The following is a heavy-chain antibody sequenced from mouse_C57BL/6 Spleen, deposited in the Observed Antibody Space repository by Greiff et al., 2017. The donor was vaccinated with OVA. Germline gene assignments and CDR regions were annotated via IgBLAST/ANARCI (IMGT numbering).Heavy chain of an antibody. D-gene: IGHD1-1*01. CDR3: ARYTTVGGFDY. V-gene: IGHV1-82*01. CDR1: GYAFSSSW. CDR2: IYPGDGDT. Sequence: VQLQESGPELVKPGASVKISCKASGYAFSSSWMNWVKQRPGKGLEWIGRIYPGDGDTNYNGKFKGKATLTADKSSSTAYMQLSSLTSEDSAVYFCARYTTVGGFDYWGQGTTLTVSS. J-gene: IGHJ2*01.